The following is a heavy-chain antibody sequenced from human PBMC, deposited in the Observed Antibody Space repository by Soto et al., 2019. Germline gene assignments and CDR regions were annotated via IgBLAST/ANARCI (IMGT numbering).Heavy chain of an antibody. D-gene: IGHD2-2*01. V-gene: IGHV3-23*01. CDR3: AKEDCSSPSCYFFDY. J-gene: IGHJ4*02. CDR2: ISGSGGST. Sequence: GGSLRLSCAASGFTFSSYAMSWVRQAPGKGLEWVSAISGSGGSTYYADSVKGRCTISRDNSKNTLYLQMNSLRAEDTAVDSFAKEDCSSPSCYFFDYWGQGTLVTVSS. CDR1: GFTFSSYA.